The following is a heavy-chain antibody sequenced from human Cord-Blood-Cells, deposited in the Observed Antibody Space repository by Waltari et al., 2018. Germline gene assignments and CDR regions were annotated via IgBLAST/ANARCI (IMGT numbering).Heavy chain of an antibody. Sequence: QLQLQESGPGLVKPSETLSLTCTVSGGSISSSSYYWGWFRQPPGKGLEWIGSIYYSGSTYYNPSLKSRVTISVDTSKNQFSLKLSSVTAADTAVYYCAREGILGTVGYWYFDLWGRGTLVTVSS. CDR3: AREGILGTVGYWYFDL. D-gene: IGHD2-8*02. CDR1: GGSISSSSYY. V-gene: IGHV4-39*02. J-gene: IGHJ2*01. CDR2: IYYSGST.